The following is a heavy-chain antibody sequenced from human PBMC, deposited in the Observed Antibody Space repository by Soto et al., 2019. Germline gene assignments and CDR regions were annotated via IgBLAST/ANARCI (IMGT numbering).Heavy chain of an antibody. Sequence: GGSLRLSCAASGFILSSSAMSWVRQAPGKGLEWVSAISGSGISTYYADSVKGRFTISRDNAKNTVYLQMNSLRAEDTALYYCAKGPTIFGVVITFEYYYGMDVWGQGTTVTVS. J-gene: IGHJ6*02. V-gene: IGHV3-23*01. CDR1: GFILSSSA. CDR3: AKGPTIFGVVITFEYYYGMDV. CDR2: ISGSGIST. D-gene: IGHD3-3*01.